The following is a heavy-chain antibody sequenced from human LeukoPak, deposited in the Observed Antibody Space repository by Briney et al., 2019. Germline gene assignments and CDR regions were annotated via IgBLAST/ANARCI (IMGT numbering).Heavy chain of an antibody. D-gene: IGHD7-27*01. CDR1: GFTFSSYA. J-gene: IGHJ4*02. Sequence: GGSLRLSCAASGFTFSSYATSWVRQAPGKGLEWVSAISGSGDSTYSTDSVKGRFTISRDNSKNTLYLQMNSLRAEDTAVYYCAKKVPANWGSYFDYWGQGTLVTVSS. CDR3: AKKVPANWGSYFDY. CDR2: ISGSGDST. V-gene: IGHV3-23*01.